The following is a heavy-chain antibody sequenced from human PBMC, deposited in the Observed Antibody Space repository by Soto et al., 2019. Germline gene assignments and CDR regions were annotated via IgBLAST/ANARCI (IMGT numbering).Heavy chain of an antibody. CDR3: ARESYYDSSGYYGP. V-gene: IGHV4-31*03. CDR1: GGSISSGGYY. Sequence: SETLSLTCTVSGGSISSGGYYWSWIRQHPGKGLEWIGYIYYSGSTYYNPSLKSRVTISVDTSKNQFSLKLSSVTAADTAVYYCARESYYDSSGYYGPGGQGTLVTVSS. D-gene: IGHD3-22*01. J-gene: IGHJ5*02. CDR2: IYYSGST.